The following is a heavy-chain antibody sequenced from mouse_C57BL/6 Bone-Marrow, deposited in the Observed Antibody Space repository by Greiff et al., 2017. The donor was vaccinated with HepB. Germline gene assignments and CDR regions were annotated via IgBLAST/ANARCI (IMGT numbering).Heavy chain of an antibody. V-gene: IGHV1-55*01. Sequence: VQLQQPGAELVKPGASVKMSCKASGYTFTSYWITWVKQRPGQGLEWIGDIYPGSGSTNYNEKFKSKATLTVDTSSSTAYMQLSSLTSEDSAVYYCAMGSSSYYYAMDYWGQGTSVTVSS. D-gene: IGHD1-1*01. J-gene: IGHJ4*01. CDR2: IYPGSGST. CDR3: AMGSSSYYYAMDY. CDR1: GYTFTSYW.